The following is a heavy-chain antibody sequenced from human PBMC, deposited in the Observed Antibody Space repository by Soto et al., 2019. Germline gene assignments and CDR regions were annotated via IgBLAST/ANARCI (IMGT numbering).Heavy chain of an antibody. D-gene: IGHD5-18*01. Sequence: PSETLSLTCTVSGGSISRYYWSWIRQPPGQGLEWIHDIYYSGSTNYNPSLQSRVTISVDTSKNQFSLKLSSVTAADTAVYYCARSIQLWSYYFDYWGRVTLVTV. CDR1: GGSISRYY. J-gene: IGHJ4*02. CDR3: ARSIQLWSYYFDY. V-gene: IGHV4-59*08. CDR2: IYYSGST.